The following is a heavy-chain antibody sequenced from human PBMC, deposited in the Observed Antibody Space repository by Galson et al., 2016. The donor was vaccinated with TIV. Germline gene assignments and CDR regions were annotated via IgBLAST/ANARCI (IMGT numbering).Heavy chain of an antibody. CDR2: IYTGGHT. J-gene: IGHJ6*02. CDR3: ARVNGAPKTYSMAV. CDR1: GFTVSGDH. V-gene: IGHV3-53*01. D-gene: IGHD7-27*01. Sequence: SLRLSCAASGFTVSGDHMAWVRQAPGRGLECVSVIYTGGHTYYADSVKGRFTISRDNSKNTLYLQLNSLRADDTAVYYCARVNGAPKTYSMAVWGQGTTVTVSS.